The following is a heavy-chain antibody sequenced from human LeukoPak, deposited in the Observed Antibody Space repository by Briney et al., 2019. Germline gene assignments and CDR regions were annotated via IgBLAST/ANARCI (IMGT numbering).Heavy chain of an antibody. CDR3: ARETLGMYRYFDY. D-gene: IGHD7-27*01. Sequence: PGGSLRLSCAASGFTFSSYWMSWVRQAPGKGLEWVSGINWNGGSTGYADSVKGRFTISRDNAKNSLYLQMNSLRAEDTALYYCARETLGMYRYFDYWGQGTLVTVSS. J-gene: IGHJ4*02. CDR1: GFTFSSYW. CDR2: INWNGGST. V-gene: IGHV3-20*04.